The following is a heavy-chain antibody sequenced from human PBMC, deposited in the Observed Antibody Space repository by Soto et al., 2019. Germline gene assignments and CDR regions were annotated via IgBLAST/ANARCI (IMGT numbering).Heavy chain of an antibody. J-gene: IGHJ4*02. Sequence: GGSLRLSCSASGFTFSSYAMHWVRQAPGKGLEYVSAISGNGGSTYYADSVKGRFTISRDNSKNTLYLQMSSLRAEDTAVYYCVKGKEWELLKGLYYFDYWGQGTLVTVSS. V-gene: IGHV3-64D*08. D-gene: IGHD1-26*01. CDR2: ISGNGGST. CDR1: GFTFSSYA. CDR3: VKGKEWELLKGLYYFDY.